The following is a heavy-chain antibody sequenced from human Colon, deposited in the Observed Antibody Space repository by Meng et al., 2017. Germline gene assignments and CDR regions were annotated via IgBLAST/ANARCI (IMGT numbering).Heavy chain of an antibody. J-gene: IGHJ4*02. CDR3: ARGFLVRGFDS. Sequence: VQPQELGPGLVNPSQPPSLTLASSWGSVSNNVSALNRISQPQSRGLDWLERTYYSSKLNNVYAVSVKGRITINADTSTNQVSLQLNPVTPEDTAVYYCARGFLVRGFDSWGQGTLVTVSS. CDR2: TYYSSKLNN. D-gene: IGHD3-3*01. CDR1: WGSVSNNVSA. V-gene: IGHV6-1*01.